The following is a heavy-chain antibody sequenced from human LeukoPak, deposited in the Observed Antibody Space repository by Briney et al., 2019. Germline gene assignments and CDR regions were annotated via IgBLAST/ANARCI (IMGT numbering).Heavy chain of an antibody. CDR2: IKQDGSEK. CDR1: VFTFSTYW. D-gene: IGHD6-13*01. V-gene: IGHV3-7*01. J-gene: IGHJ4*02. Sequence: GGSLRLSCAASVFTFSTYWMSWVRQPPGKGLEGVANIKQDGSEKYFVDSVKGRFNISRENAKNSLYLQMNSLRAEDTAMYYCARDSAGNDYWGQGTLVTVSS. CDR3: ARDSAGNDY.